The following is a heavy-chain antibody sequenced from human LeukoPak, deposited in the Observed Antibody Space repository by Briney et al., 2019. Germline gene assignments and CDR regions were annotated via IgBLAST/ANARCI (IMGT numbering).Heavy chain of an antibody. CDR1: GFSLSGNA. CDR3: AKGNLQLGQDACDI. V-gene: IGHV3-23*01. CDR2: IGPDDAT. D-gene: IGHD5-18*01. Sequence: GGSLRLSCAASGFSLSGNAVGWVRQAPGKRPEWVAGIGPDDATFYPASVRGRFTISRDTSQNTMYLQMNSLRAEDTALYYCAKGNLQLGQDACDIWGQGTMVTVSS. J-gene: IGHJ3*02.